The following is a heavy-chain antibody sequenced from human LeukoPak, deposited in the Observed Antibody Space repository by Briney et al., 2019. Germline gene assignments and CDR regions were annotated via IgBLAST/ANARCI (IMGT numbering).Heavy chain of an antibody. J-gene: IGHJ3*01. CDR3: VRVPPRYSYDILTGSYNPAFDL. CDR2: INAGNGNT. D-gene: IGHD3-9*01. Sequence: ASVKVSCKASGYTFANYAMHWVRQAPGQRLEWMGWINAGNGNTKYSQKFQGRVTITRDTSASTAYMELSSLRSEDTAVYYCVRVPPRYSYDILTGSYNPAFDLWGQGTLVTVSS. CDR1: GYTFANYA. V-gene: IGHV1-3*01.